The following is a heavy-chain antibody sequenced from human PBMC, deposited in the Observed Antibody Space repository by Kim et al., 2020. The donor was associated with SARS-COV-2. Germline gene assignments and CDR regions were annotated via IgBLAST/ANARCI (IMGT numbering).Heavy chain of an antibody. Sequence: GGSLRLSCAASGFTFDDYAMHWVRQAPGKGLEWVSLISWDGGSTYYADSVKGRFTISRDNSKNSLYLQMNSLRAEDTALYYCAKGSGSYYDSAFDYWGQGTLVTVSS. CDR2: ISWDGGST. CDR3: AKGSGSYYDSAFDY. V-gene: IGHV3-43D*03. CDR1: GFTFDDYA. J-gene: IGHJ4*02. D-gene: IGHD1-26*01.